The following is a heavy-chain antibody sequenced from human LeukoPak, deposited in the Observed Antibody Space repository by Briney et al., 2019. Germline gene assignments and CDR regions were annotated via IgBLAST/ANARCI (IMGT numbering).Heavy chain of an antibody. CDR1: GFTFSSYG. Sequence: SCKASGFTFSSYGMHWVRQAPGKGLEWVAVISYDGSNKYYADSVKGRFTISRDNSKNTLYLRMNSLRAEDTAVYYCAKEVAAAGTYYYYYYMDVWGKGTTVTVSS. D-gene: IGHD6-13*01. V-gene: IGHV3-30*18. CDR2: ISYDGSNK. J-gene: IGHJ6*03. CDR3: AKEVAAAGTYYYYYYMDV.